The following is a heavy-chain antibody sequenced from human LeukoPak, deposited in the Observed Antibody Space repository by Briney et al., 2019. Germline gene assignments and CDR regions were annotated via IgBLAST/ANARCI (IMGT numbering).Heavy chain of an antibody. CDR2: ISYDGSNK. CDR3: AREGGLIIPFDY. J-gene: IGHJ4*02. CDR1: GFTFSSYA. D-gene: IGHD3/OR15-3a*01. V-gene: IGHV3-30-3*01. Sequence: GRSLRLSCAASGFTFSSYAMHWVRQAPGKGLEWVAVISYDGSNKYYADSVKGRFTISRDNAKNSLYLQLNSLRAEDTAVYYCAREGGLIIPFDYWGQGTLVTVSS.